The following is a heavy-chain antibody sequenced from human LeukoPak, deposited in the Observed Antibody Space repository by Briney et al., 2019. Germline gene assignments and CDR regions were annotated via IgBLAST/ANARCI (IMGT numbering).Heavy chain of an antibody. Sequence: TSETLSLTCTVSGGSIGSYYWSWIRQPPGKGLEWIGYIYYSGSTNYNPSLKSRVTISVDTSKNQFSLKLSSVTAADTAVYYCASLHSSGWYFDYWGQGTLVTVSS. CDR3: ASLHSSGWYFDY. CDR2: IYYSGST. D-gene: IGHD6-19*01. CDR1: GGSIGSYY. V-gene: IGHV4-59*08. J-gene: IGHJ4*02.